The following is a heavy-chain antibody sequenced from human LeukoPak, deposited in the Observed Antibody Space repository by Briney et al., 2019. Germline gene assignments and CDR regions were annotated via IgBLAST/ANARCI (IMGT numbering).Heavy chain of an antibody. D-gene: IGHD6-13*01. CDR1: RFTFSSYG. Sequence: PGGTLRLSCAASRFTFSSYGTHWVRQAPGKGLEWVAVISYDGRNKNYADSVKGRFTISRDNSKNTLYLQMNSLRVEDTAVYYCAKGDSSSWQLDYWGQGTLVTVSS. V-gene: IGHV3-30*18. J-gene: IGHJ4*02. CDR3: AKGDSSSWQLDY. CDR2: ISYDGRNK.